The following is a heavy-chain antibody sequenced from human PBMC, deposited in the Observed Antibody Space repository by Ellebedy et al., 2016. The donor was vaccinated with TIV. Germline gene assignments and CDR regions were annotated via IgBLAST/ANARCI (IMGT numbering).Heavy chain of an antibody. J-gene: IGHJ6*03. V-gene: IGHV1-3*01. D-gene: IGHD1-26*01. CDR1: GYTFTTYA. Sequence: AASVKVSCKASGYTFTTYAIHWVRQAPGQRLEWMGWIIPGNGNTKYSQKFQDRVTFTKDTSASTAYMELSSLRSEDTAVYYCARGELLSFYYMDVWGKGTTVTVSS. CDR3: ARGELLSFYYMDV. CDR2: IIPGNGNT.